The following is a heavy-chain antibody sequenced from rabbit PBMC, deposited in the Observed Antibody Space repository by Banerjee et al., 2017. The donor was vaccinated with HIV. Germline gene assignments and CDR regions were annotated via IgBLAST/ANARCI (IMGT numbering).Heavy chain of an antibody. D-gene: IGHD8-1*01. J-gene: IGHJ3*01. CDR1: GFTISGSYW. CDR3: ARSLGGNTYYASFGL. V-gene: IGHV1S40*01. Sequence: QSLEESGGDLVKPGASLTLTCTASGFTISGSYWICWVRQAPGKGLEWIACIGAGSSGRTYYATWAKGRFTISKTSSTTVTLQMTSLTAADTATYFCARSLGGNTYYASFGLWGQGTLVTVS. CDR2: IGAGSSGRT.